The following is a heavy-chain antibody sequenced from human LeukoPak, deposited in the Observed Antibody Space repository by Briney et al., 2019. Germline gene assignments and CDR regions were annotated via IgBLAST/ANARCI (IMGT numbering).Heavy chain of an antibody. D-gene: IGHD3-10*01. J-gene: IGHJ4*02. V-gene: IGHV3-23*01. CDR2: ISGSGGST. Sequence: GGSLRLSCAASGFTFSSYAMSWVRQAPGEGLEWVSAISGSGGSTYYADSVKGRFTISRDNSKNTLYLQMNSLRAEDTAVYYCANRITMVRGVIEYWGQGTLVTVSS. CDR3: ANRITMVRGVIEY. CDR1: GFTFSSYA.